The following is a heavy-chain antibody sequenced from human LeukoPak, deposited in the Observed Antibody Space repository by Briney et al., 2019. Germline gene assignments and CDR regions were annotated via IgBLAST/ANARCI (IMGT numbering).Heavy chain of an antibody. J-gene: IGHJ4*02. CDR2: INHSGST. V-gene: IGHV4-34*01. Sequence: SETLSLTCAVYGGSFSGYYWSWIRQPPGKGLEWIGEINHSGSTNYNPSLKSRVTIPVDTSKNQFSLKLSSVTAADTAVYYCARRVGARGFDYWGQGTLVTVSS. CDR3: ARRVGARGFDY. D-gene: IGHD1-26*01. CDR1: GGSFSGYY.